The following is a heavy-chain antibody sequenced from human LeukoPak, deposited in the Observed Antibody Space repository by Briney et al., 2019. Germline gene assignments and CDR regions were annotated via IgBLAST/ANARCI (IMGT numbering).Heavy chain of an antibody. V-gene: IGHV3-53*01. CDR3: AREGYDSSGYYYMDV. CDR2: IYSGGST. CDR1: GFTVSSNY. D-gene: IGHD3-22*01. J-gene: IGHJ6*03. Sequence: PGGSLRLSCAASGFTVSSNYMSWVRQAPGKGLEWVSVIYSGGSTYYADSVKGRFTISRDNSKNTLYLQMNSLRAEDTAVYYCAREGYDSSGYYYMDVWGKGTTVTVSS.